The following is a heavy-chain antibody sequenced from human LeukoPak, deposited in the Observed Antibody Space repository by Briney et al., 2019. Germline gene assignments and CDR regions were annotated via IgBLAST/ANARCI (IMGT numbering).Heavy chain of an antibody. Sequence: PGGSLRLSCAASGFTFSSYAMSWVRQAPGKGLEWVSAISGSGGSTYYADSVKGRFTISRDNSKNTLYLQMNSLRAEDTAVYYCAKEGGYYDSSGYYPFGYWGQGTLVTVSS. CDR3: AKEGGYYDSSGYYPFGY. CDR2: ISGSGGST. CDR1: GFTFSSYA. V-gene: IGHV3-23*01. J-gene: IGHJ4*02. D-gene: IGHD3-22*01.